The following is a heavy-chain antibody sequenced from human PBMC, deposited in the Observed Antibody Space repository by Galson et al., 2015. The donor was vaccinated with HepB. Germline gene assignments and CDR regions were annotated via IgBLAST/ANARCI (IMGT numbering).Heavy chain of an antibody. CDR3: ARSTQWELPQRVGDY. J-gene: IGHJ4*02. V-gene: IGHV1-18*01. CDR2: ISAYNGNT. Sequence: SCKASGYTFTSYGISWVRQAPGQGLEWMGWISAYNGNTNYAQKLQGRVTMTTDTSTSTAYMELRSLRSDDTAVYYCARSTQWELPQRVGDYWGQGTLVTVSS. D-gene: IGHD1-26*01. CDR1: GYTFTSYG.